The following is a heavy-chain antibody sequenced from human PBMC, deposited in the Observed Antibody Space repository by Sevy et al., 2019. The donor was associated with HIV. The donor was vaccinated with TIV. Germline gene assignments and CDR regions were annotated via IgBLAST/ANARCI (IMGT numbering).Heavy chain of an antibody. CDR3: ARGGGNGWYYFDX. CDR2: IIPILGTV. V-gene: IGHV1-69*13. J-gene: IGHJ4*02. Sequence: ASVKVSCKASGGXXSTYGISWVRQAPGQGPEWMGGIIPILGTVNYAQKFQGRVTITADESTKTAYMELSSLRSEDTAVYYCARGGGNGWYYFDXWGQETLVTVSS. D-gene: IGHD6-19*01. CDR1: GGXXSTYG.